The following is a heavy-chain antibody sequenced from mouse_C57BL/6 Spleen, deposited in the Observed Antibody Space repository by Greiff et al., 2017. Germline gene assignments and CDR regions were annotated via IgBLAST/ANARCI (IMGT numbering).Heavy chain of an antibody. D-gene: IGHD2-4*01. V-gene: IGHV1-80*01. Sequence: QVQLKESGAELVKPGASVKISCKASGYAFSSYWMNWVKQRPGKGLEWIGQIYPGDGDTNYNGKFKGKATLTADKSSSTAYMQLSSLTSEDSAVYFCAGYDYDKSFAYWGQGTLVTVSA. CDR3: AGYDYDKSFAY. CDR1: GYAFSSYW. CDR2: IYPGDGDT. J-gene: IGHJ3*01.